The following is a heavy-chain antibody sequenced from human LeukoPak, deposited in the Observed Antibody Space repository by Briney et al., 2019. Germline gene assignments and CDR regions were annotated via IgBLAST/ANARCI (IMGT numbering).Heavy chain of an antibody. CDR2: IYTSGST. CDR1: GGSISSYY. J-gene: IGHJ6*03. Sequence: NPSETLSLTCTVAGGSISSYYWSWIRQPAGEGLEWIGRIYTSGSTNYNPSLKSRVTMSVDTSKNQFSLKLSSVTAADTAVYYCAREWADGCSGGSCYSLGYYYYYMDVWGKGTTVTVSS. D-gene: IGHD2-15*01. CDR3: AREWADGCSGGSCYSLGYYYYYMDV. V-gene: IGHV4-4*07.